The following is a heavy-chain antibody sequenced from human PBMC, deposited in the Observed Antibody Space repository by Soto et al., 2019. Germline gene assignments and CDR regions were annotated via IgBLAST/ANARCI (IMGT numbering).Heavy chain of an antibody. J-gene: IGHJ4*02. V-gene: IGHV3-30-3*01. Sequence: GGSLRLSCAASGFTFSSYAMHWVRQAPGKGLEWVAVISYDGSNKYYADSVKGRFTISRDNSKNTLYLQMNSLRAEDTAVYYCATSEDYYYDSSGYPLWGQGTLVTVSS. CDR2: ISYDGSNK. D-gene: IGHD3-22*01. CDR1: GFTFSSYA. CDR3: ATSEDYYYDSSGYPL.